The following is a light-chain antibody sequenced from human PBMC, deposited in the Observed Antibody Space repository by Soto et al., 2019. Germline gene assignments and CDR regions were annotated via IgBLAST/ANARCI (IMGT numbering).Light chain of an antibody. CDR3: SSYTSSNIVV. J-gene: IGLJ2*01. V-gene: IGLV2-14*01. Sequence: QSALTQPASVSGSPGQSITISCTGTSSDLGDYNYVSWYQQHPGKAPQLMIYGVTNRPSGVSTRFSGSKSANTASLTISGLQAEDEDDYYCSSYTSSNIVVFGAGTKLTVL. CDR2: GVT. CDR1: SSDLGDYNY.